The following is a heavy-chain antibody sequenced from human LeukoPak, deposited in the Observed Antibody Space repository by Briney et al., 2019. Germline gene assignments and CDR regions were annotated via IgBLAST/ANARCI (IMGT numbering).Heavy chain of an antibody. CDR3: ARVYSDYVWGSYRAQSYYFDY. J-gene: IGHJ4*02. V-gene: IGHV4-30-4*01. Sequence: SQTLSLTCTVSGGSISSGDYYWSWIRQPPGKGLKWIGYIYYSGSTYYNPSLKSRVTISVDTPKNQFSLKLSSVTAADTAVYYCARVYSDYVWGSYRAQSYYFDYWGQGTLVTVSS. D-gene: IGHD3-16*02. CDR2: IYYSGST. CDR1: GGSISSGDYY.